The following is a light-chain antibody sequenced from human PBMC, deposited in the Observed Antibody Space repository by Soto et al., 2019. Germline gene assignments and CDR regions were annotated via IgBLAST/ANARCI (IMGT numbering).Light chain of an antibody. V-gene: IGKV3-15*01. CDR2: ASV. J-gene: IGKJ2*01. Sequence: EIELTQSPVTLSVSPGERATLSCRASQSVSSNLAWYQQKPGQAPRLLIYASVTRATGFPARFSGSGSGTEFTLTISSLQSEDFAVYYCQQYNNWPNTFGQGTKLDI. CDR1: QSVSSN. CDR3: QQYNNWPNT.